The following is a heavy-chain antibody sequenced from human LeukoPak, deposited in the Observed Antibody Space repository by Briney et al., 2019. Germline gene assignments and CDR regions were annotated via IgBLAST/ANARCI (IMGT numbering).Heavy chain of an antibody. CDR2: INHSGYT. V-gene: IGHV4-34*01. CDR1: GESSFSNYY. Sequence: SETLSLTCAVSGESSFSNYYWSWIRQTPGGALEWIGEINHSGYTNYNPSLKSRVTLSIDTSKNQFSLRLNSVTAADTAVYYCSRQVVGNAYWGQGTLVTVSS. J-gene: IGHJ4*02. CDR3: SRQVVGNAY. D-gene: IGHD3-22*01.